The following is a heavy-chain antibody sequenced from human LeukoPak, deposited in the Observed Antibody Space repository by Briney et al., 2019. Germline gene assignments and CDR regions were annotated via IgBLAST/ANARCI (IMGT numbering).Heavy chain of an antibody. CDR2: INHNGNVN. CDR3: ARGGGLDV. J-gene: IGHJ6*02. CDR1: GVTFSRYG. Sequence: GGSLRLSCAASGVTFSRYGMHWVRQAPGKGLEWVASINHNGNVNYYVDSVKGRFTISRDNAKNSLYLQMSNLRAEDTAVYFCARGGGLDVWGQGATVTVSS. V-gene: IGHV3-7*03. D-gene: IGHD3-16*01.